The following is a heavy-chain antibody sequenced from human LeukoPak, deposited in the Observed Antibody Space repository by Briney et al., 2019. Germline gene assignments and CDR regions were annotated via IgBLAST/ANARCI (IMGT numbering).Heavy chain of an antibody. V-gene: IGHV5-51*01. J-gene: IGHJ4*02. D-gene: IGHD6-19*01. CDR3: ARHGPIGVAPYFDY. Sequence: GESLKIPCRGSGYIFNNFWIGWVRQMPGKALEWMGIIYPGDSDTRYSPAFQGQVTISADKSISTAYLQWSSLKASDTAVYYCARHGPIGVAPYFDYWGQGTLVTVSS. CDR2: IYPGDSDT. CDR1: GYIFNNFW.